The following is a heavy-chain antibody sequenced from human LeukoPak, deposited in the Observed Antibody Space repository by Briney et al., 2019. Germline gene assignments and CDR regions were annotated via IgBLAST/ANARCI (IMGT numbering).Heavy chain of an antibody. Sequence: SETLSLTCTVSGGSISSYYWSWIRQPPGKRLEWIGYIYYSGSTSYNPSLKSRVTTSVDTSKNQISLKLSSVTAADTAVYYCARDLGVMVRAFDIWGQGTMVTVSS. CDR2: IYYSGST. D-gene: IGHD5-18*01. V-gene: IGHV4-59*01. J-gene: IGHJ3*02. CDR1: GGSISSYY. CDR3: ARDLGVMVRAFDI.